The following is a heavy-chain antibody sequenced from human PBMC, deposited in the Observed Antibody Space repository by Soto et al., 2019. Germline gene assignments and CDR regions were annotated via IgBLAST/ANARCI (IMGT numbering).Heavy chain of an antibody. CDR1: GFTFSSYA. Sequence: PGGSLRLSCAASGFTFSSYAMSWVRQAPGKGLEWVSAISGSGGNTYYADSVKGRFTISRDNSKNTLYLQMNSLRAEDTAVYYCAKDQGSSWYEIDYWGQGTLVTVSS. J-gene: IGHJ4*02. CDR3: AKDQGSSWYEIDY. V-gene: IGHV3-23*01. D-gene: IGHD6-13*01. CDR2: ISGSGGNT.